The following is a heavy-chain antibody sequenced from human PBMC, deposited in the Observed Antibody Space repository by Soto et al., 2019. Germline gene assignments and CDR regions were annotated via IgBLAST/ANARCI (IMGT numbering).Heavy chain of an antibody. CDR1: GGTFSSYA. CDR2: SIPIFGPA. J-gene: IGHJ6*02. D-gene: IGHD5-12*01. Sequence: QVQLVQSGAEVKKPGSSVKVSCKASGGTFSSYAISWVRQAPGQGLEWMGGSIPIFGPANYAQKFQGRVKITADESTSTAYMELSSLRSEDTAVYYCARDQHSCYEEEGYYGMDVWGQGTTVTGSS. V-gene: IGHV1-69*01. CDR3: ARDQHSCYEEEGYYGMDV.